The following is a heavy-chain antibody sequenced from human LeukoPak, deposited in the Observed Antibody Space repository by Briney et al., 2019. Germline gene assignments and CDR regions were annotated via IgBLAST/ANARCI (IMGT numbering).Heavy chain of an antibody. V-gene: IGHV3-21*01. CDR2: ISSSSSYI. D-gene: IGHD5-12*01. Sequence: GGSLRLSCAASGFTFSSYSMNWVRQAPGKGLEWVSSISSSSSYIYYADSVKGRFTTSRDNAKNSLYLQMNSLRAEDTAVYYCARDQGGFSGYDSWGQGTLVTVSS. J-gene: IGHJ4*02. CDR3: ARDQGGFSGYDS. CDR1: GFTFSSYS.